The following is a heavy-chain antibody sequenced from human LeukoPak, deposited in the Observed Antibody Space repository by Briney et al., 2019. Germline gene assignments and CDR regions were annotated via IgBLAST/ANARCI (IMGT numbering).Heavy chain of an antibody. CDR1: GFTFSSYS. D-gene: IGHD2-2*01. CDR2: ISSSSTYI. J-gene: IGHJ4*02. V-gene: IGHV3-21*01. CDR3: ARAPTVLVGYCSSSSCQADY. Sequence: PGGSLRLSCAASGFTFSSYSMNWVRQAPGKGLEWVSSISSSSTYIYYADSVKGRFTISRDNAVNSLYLQMNSLRVEDTAVYYCARAPTVLVGYCSSSSCQADYWGQGTLVTVSS.